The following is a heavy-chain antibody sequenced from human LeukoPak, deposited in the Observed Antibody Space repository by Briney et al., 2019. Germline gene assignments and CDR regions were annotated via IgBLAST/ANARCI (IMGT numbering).Heavy chain of an antibody. V-gene: IGHV3-7*05. CDR3: AKGLVSLGHND. CDR1: GFTFSSYG. CDR2: IKQDGSEK. Sequence: GGSLRLSCAASGFTFSSYGMSWVRQAPGKGLEWVANIKQDGSEKYYVDSVKGRFTISRDNAKNSLYLQMNSLRAEDTAVYYCAKGLVSLGHNDWGQGTLVTVSS. J-gene: IGHJ4*02. D-gene: IGHD2-8*01.